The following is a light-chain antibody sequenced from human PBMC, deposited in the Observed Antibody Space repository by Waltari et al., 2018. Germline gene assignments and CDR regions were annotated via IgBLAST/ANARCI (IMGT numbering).Light chain of an antibody. CDR2: DAS. Sequence: AIQLTQSPSSLSASVGDRVTITCRASQDISRALAWYQQRPGKAPNHLIYDASNLESGVPSRFRGSGSGTDFTLTIISLQPEDFAPYYCQQFNDYLFTFGPGTKVDIK. V-gene: IGKV1D-13*01. CDR1: QDISRA. J-gene: IGKJ3*01. CDR3: QQFNDYLFT.